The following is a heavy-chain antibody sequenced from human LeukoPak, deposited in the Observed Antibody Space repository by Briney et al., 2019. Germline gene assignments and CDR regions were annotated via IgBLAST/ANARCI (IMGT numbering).Heavy chain of an antibody. CDR3: ARDLVTVTKGFDI. V-gene: IGHV4-59*11. Sequence: SETLSLTCAVSADSFSSHYWTWIRQPPGKGLEWIGYISYIGSTNYNPSLKSRVTISIDTSKNQFSLKLSSVTAADAAVYYCARDLVTVTKGFDIWSQGTMVSVSS. CDR2: ISYIGST. D-gene: IGHD4-17*01. J-gene: IGHJ3*02. CDR1: ADSFSSHY.